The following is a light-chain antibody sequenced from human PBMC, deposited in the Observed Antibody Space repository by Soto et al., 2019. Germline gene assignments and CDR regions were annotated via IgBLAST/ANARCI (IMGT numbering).Light chain of an antibody. J-gene: IGKJ3*01. CDR2: CAS. V-gene: IGKV4-1*01. Sequence: DIVMTQSPDSLAVSLGERATLNCKSSQSVLYNANDKNYLAWYQKKTGQPPKLLIYCASTRESGVPDRFSGSGSVTNFTLTITSLQAEDVAVYFCQQYYSDPATFGPGTKLDIK. CDR1: QSVLYNANDKNY. CDR3: QQYYSDPAT.